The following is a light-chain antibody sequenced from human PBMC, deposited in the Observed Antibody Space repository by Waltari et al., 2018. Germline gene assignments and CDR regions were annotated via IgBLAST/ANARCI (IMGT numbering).Light chain of an antibody. CDR1: QGISNW. Sequence: DIQMTQSPSSLSASVGDRVTITCRASQGISNWLAWYQQKPGKATKLLIYRASNLETGVPSRCSGSGSGTDFTLTISSLQPEDIATYYCQQHDNSPWTFGQGTKVEIK. CDR2: RAS. CDR3: QQHDNSPWT. V-gene: IGKV1-33*01. J-gene: IGKJ1*01.